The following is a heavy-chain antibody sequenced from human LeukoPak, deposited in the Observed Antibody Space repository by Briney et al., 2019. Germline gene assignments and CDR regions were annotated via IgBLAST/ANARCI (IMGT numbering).Heavy chain of an antibody. CDR1: GYAFTSYG. CDR2: ISAYNGNT. V-gene: IGHV1-18*04. J-gene: IGHJ4*02. CDR3: AREGTTPYYFDY. Sequence: ASVKVSCKASGYAFTSYGISWVRQAPGQGLEWMGWISAYNGNTNYAQKLQGRVTMTTDTSTSTAYMELRSLRSDDTAVYYCAREGTTPYYFDYWGQGALVTVSS. D-gene: IGHD2-2*01.